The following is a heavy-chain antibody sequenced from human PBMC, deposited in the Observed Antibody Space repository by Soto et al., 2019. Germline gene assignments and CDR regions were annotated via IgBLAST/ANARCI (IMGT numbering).Heavy chain of an antibody. V-gene: IGHV3-30*18. CDR1: GFTFSSYG. CDR2: ISYDGSNK. D-gene: IGHD2-15*01. CDR3: AKDAEAEDIVAEGAFDI. Sequence: GGSLRLSCAASGFTFSSYGMHWVRQAPGKGLEWVAVISYDGSNKYYADSVKGRFTISRDNSKNTLYLQMNSLRAEDTAVYYCAKDAEAEDIVAEGAFDIWGQGTMVTV. J-gene: IGHJ3*02.